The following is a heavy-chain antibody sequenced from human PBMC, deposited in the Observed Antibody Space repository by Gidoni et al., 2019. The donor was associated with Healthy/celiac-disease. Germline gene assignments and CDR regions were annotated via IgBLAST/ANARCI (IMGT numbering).Heavy chain of an antibody. J-gene: IGHJ4*02. CDR3: ARDNFDWALDY. CDR1: GFTVSSNY. V-gene: IGHV3-53*01. Sequence: EEQLVESGGGLIQPGGSLRLSCAASGFTVSSNYMNWVRQAPGKGLEWVSVIYSGGSTYYADSVKGRFTISRDNSKNTLYLQMNSLRAEDTAVYYCARDNFDWALDYWGQGTLVTVSS. CDR2: IYSGGST. D-gene: IGHD3-9*01.